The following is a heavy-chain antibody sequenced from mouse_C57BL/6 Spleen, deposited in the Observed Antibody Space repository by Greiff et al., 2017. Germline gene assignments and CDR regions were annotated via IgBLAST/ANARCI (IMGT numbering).Heavy chain of an antibody. J-gene: IGHJ3*01. CDR3: ARSDDYPY. Sequence: VQLQQSGAELVKPGASVKLSCTASGFNIKDYYMHWVKQRTEQGLEWIGRIDPADGNTKYAPKFQGKATITADTSSNTAYLQLSSLTSADTAVXYCARSDDYPYGGQGTLVTVSA. D-gene: IGHD2-4*01. CDR2: IDPADGNT. V-gene: IGHV14-2*01. CDR1: GFNIKDYY.